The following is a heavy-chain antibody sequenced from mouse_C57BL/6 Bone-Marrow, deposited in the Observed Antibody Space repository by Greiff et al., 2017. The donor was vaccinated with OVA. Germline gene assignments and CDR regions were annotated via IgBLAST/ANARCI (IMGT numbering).Heavy chain of an antibody. J-gene: IGHJ1*03. CDR1: GYAFSSYW. D-gene: IGHD1-1*01. Sequence: VQLMESGAELVKPGASVKISCKASGYAFSSYWMNWVKQRPGKGLEWIGQIYPGDGDTNYNGKFKGKATLTADKSSSTAYMQLSSLTSEDSAVYFCASYYYGSSPLYWYFDVWGTGTTVTVSS. CDR3: ASYYYGSSPLYWYFDV. V-gene: IGHV1-80*01. CDR2: IYPGDGDT.